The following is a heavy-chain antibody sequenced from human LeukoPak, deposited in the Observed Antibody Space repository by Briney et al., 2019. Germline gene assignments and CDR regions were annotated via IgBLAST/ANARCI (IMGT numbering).Heavy chain of an antibody. D-gene: IGHD1-26*01. CDR2: ISAYNGNT. V-gene: IGHV1-18*01. CDR1: GYTFTSYG. J-gene: IGHJ5*02. CDR3: ARDSRGIVGAANWSDP. Sequence: ASVKVSCKASGYTFTSYGISWVRQAPGQGLEWMGWISAYNGNTNYAQKLQGRVTMTTDTSTSTAYMELRSLRSDDTAVYYCARDSRGIVGAANWSDPWGQGTLVTVSS.